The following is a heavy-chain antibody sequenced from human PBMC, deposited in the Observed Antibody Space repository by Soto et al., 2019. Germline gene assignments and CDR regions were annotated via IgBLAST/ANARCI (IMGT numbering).Heavy chain of an antibody. CDR2: VTDSGRT. CDR1: GGSFNEYY. D-gene: IGHD3-10*01. Sequence: QVQLQQWGAGLLRPSETLSLTCAVSGGSFNEYYWTWIRQAPGKGLEWIGEVTDSGRTNHNPSLKSRVDISVDTSRNQFSLRLTSVTAADTAVYYCATSGIFRGVILPIDSWGQGTLVTVSA. CDR3: ATSGIFRGVILPIDS. J-gene: IGHJ4*02. V-gene: IGHV4-34*01.